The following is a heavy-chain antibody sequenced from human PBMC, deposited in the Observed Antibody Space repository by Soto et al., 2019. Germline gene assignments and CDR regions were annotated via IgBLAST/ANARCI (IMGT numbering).Heavy chain of an antibody. CDR1: GGTFSSYT. V-gene: IGHV1-69*02. CDR3: AKVDGDNPSGY. CDR2: IIPILGIA. J-gene: IGHJ4*02. D-gene: IGHD4-17*01. Sequence: QVQLVQSGAEVKKPGSSVKVSCKASGGTFSSYTISWVRQAPGQGLEWMGRIIPILGIANYAQKFQGRVTITADKSTSTAYMELSSLRSEDTAVHYCAKVDGDNPSGYWGQGTLVTVSS.